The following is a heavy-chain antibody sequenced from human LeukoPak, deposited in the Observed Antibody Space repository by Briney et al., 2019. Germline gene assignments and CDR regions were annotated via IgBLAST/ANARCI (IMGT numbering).Heavy chain of an antibody. Sequence: EASVKVSCKASGYTFTSYYMHWVRQAPGQGLEWMGIINPSGGSTSYAQKFQGRVTITADKSTSTAYMELSSLRSEDTAVYYCASLYCSSTSCYTGDYYYYYMDVWGKGTTVTVSS. D-gene: IGHD2-2*02. CDR3: ASLYCSSTSCYTGDYYYYYMDV. V-gene: IGHV1-46*01. CDR1: GYTFTSYY. J-gene: IGHJ6*03. CDR2: INPSGGST.